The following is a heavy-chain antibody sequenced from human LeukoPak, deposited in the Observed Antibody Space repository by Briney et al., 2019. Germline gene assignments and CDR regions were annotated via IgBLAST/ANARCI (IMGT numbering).Heavy chain of an antibody. Sequence: EASVKVSCKASGGTFSSYAISWVRQAPGQGLEWMGRIIPILGIANYAQKFQGRDTITADKSTSTAYMELSSLRSEDTAVYYCARDCSGGSCYSVDWGQGTLVTVSS. J-gene: IGHJ4*02. V-gene: IGHV1-69*04. CDR2: IIPILGIA. D-gene: IGHD2-15*01. CDR1: GGTFSSYA. CDR3: ARDCSGGSCYSVD.